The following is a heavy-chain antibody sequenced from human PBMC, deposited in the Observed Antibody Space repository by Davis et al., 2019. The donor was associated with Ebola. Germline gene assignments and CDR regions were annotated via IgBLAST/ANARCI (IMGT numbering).Heavy chain of an antibody. D-gene: IGHD3-10*01. Sequence: GESLKISCKGSGYSFTSYGISWVRQAPGQGLEWMGWISAYNGNTNYAQKLQGRVTMTTDTSTSTAYMELRSLRSDDTAVYYCASDGGMVRGGGWFDPWGQGTLVTVSS. V-gene: IGHV1-18*01. CDR3: ASDGGMVRGGGWFDP. J-gene: IGHJ5*02. CDR1: GYSFTSYG. CDR2: ISAYNGNT.